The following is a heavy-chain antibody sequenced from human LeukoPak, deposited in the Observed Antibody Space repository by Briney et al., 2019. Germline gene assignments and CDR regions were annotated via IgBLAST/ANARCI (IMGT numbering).Heavy chain of an antibody. J-gene: IGHJ6*02. CDR3: ARATTVTTNYYGMDV. D-gene: IGHD4-17*01. Sequence: KPSETLSLACTVSGXSISSDDDYWSWVRQPPGKGLEWIGYIYYSGTTYYNPSLKSRVIISVDTSKNQFSLKLSSVTAADTAVYYCARATTVTTNYYGMDVWGQGTTVTVSS. CDR2: IYYSGTT. V-gene: IGHV4-30-4*01. CDR1: GXSISSDDDY.